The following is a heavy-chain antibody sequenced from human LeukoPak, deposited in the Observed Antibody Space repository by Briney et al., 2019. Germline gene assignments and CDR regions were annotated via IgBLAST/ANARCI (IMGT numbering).Heavy chain of an antibody. CDR2: ISSSSGYI. CDR3: ARKLSSSSNY. CDR1: GFTFSSYS. J-gene: IGHJ4*02. Sequence: PGGSLRLSCAASGFTFSSYSMNWVRQAPGKGLEWVSSISSSSGYIYYADSVKGRFTISRDNAKNSLYLQMNSLRAEDTAVYYCARKLSSSSNYWGQGTLVTVSS. V-gene: IGHV3-21*01. D-gene: IGHD6-6*01.